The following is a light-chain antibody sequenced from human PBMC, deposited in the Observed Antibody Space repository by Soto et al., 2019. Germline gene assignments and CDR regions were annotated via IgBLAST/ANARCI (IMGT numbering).Light chain of an antibody. CDR2: GAS. J-gene: IGKJ2*01. Sequence: EIVMTQSPATLSVSPGERATLSCRASQTVASNLAWYQQKPGQAPRLLIHGASSLATGVPARFSGSGSGTEFTLTISSLQFEDFAVYYCQQYHNWSPQYTFGQGTKLQIK. V-gene: IGKV3-15*01. CDR1: QTVASN. CDR3: QQYHNWSPQYT.